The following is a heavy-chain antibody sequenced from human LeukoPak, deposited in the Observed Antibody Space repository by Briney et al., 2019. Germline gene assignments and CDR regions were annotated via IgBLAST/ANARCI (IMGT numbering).Heavy chain of an antibody. CDR2: IYYSGST. D-gene: IGHD4-11*01. J-gene: IGHJ4*02. CDR1: GGSISSYY. V-gene: IGHV4-59*01. Sequence: SETLSLTCTVSGGSISSYYWSWLRQPPGKGLEWIGYIYYSGSTNYNPSLKSRVTISVDTSKNQFSLKLSSVTAADTAVYYCARQHYSNYFDYWGQGTLVTVSS. CDR3: ARQHYSNYFDY.